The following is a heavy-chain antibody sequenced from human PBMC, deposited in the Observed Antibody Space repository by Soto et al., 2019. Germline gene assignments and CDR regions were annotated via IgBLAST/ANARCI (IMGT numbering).Heavy chain of an antibody. CDR3: ARDFEHPGGRYGMDV. Sequence: TSETLSLTCTVSGGSISSGGYYWSWIRQHPGKGLEWIGYIYYSGSTYYNPSLKSRVTISVDTSKNQFSLKLSSVTAADTAVYYCARDFEHPGGRYGMDVWGQGTTVTVSS. CDR2: IYYSGST. V-gene: IGHV4-31*03. J-gene: IGHJ6*02. D-gene: IGHD3-16*01. CDR1: GGSISSGGYY.